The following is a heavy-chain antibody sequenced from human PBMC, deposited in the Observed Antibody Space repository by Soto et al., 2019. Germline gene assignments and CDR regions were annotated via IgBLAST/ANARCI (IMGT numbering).Heavy chain of an antibody. CDR1: GFTCSSYW. Sequence: SLRLSCAASGFTCSSYWMSWVRQAPGKGLEWVANIKQDGSEKYYVDSVKGRFTISRDNAKNSLYLQMNSLRAEDTAVYYCARGWSYFDYWGQGTLVTVSS. CDR2: IKQDGSEK. D-gene: IGHD1-1*01. CDR3: ARGWSYFDY. J-gene: IGHJ4*02. V-gene: IGHV3-7*03.